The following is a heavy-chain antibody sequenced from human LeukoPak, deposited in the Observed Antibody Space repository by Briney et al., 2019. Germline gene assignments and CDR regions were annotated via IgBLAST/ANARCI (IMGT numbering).Heavy chain of an antibody. D-gene: IGHD1-1*01. CDR2: VSGTGGRT. Sequence: GGSLRLSCAASGFTFSTYAMSWVRQAPGKGLEWVSVVSGTGGRTYYADSVKGRFTISRDNSKNTLYLQMNSLRAEDTAVYYCARERTNEAYYFDYWGQGTLVTVSS. CDR1: GFTFSTYA. J-gene: IGHJ4*02. CDR3: ARERTNEAYYFDY. V-gene: IGHV3-23*01.